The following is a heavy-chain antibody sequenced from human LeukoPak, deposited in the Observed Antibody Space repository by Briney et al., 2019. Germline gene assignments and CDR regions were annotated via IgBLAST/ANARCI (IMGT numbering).Heavy chain of an antibody. CDR3: ARHYRRVTMVRGVHYYFDY. CDR2: INHSGST. CDR1: GGSFSGYY. V-gene: IGHV4-34*01. Sequence: PSETLSLTCAVYGGSFSGYYWSWIRQPPGKGLEWIGEINHSGSTNYNPSLKSRVTISVDTSKNQFSLKLSSVTAADTAVYYCARHYRRVTMVRGVHYYFDYWGQGTLVTVSS. D-gene: IGHD3-10*01. J-gene: IGHJ4*02.